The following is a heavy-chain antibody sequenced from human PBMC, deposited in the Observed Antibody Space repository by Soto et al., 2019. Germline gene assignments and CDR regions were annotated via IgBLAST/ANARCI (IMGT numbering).Heavy chain of an antibody. V-gene: IGHV3-21*01. CDR3: ARSPVGEAFNV. J-gene: IGHJ3*01. CDR2: ISSGSDYI. CDR1: GFTFSSYS. Sequence: EVQLVESGGGLVKPGGSLRLSCAASGFTFSSYSMNWVRQAPGKGLEWVSSISSGSDYIFYAYSVKGRFTISRDNAKNSLFLQMNSLTAEATAVYYCARSPVGEAFNVWGQGTVVTVSS.